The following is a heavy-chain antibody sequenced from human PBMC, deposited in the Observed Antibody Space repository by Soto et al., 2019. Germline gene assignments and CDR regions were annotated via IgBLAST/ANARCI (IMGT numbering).Heavy chain of an antibody. CDR2: SSATGAGT. V-gene: IGHV3-23*01. D-gene: IGHD1-7*01. CDR1: GFTFSSYG. CDR3: AKDRRAGGNYGFDSDF. Sequence: EVQLLESGGGLVQPGGSLRLSCAASGFTFSSYGMTWVRQAPGKGLEWVSFSSATGAGTYYADSVKGRFTISRDNSKNPLYLQMTSLRADDTAVYYCAKDRRAGGNYGFDSDFWGQGALVIVSS. J-gene: IGHJ4*02.